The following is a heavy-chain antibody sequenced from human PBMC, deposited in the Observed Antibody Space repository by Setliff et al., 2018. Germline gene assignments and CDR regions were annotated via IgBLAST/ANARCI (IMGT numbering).Heavy chain of an antibody. V-gene: IGHV1-46*01. D-gene: IGHD3-22*01. CDR3: ARDVFPYHYEGAFDI. CDR2: INPSSGRT. CDR1: GYTFTSHY. Sequence: ASVKVSCKASGYTFTSHYMHWVRQAPGLGLEWMGTINPSSGRTSYAQTFQGRVTMTRDTSTSTVYMDMSSLRSEDTAVYYCARDVFPYHYEGAFDIWGQGTMVTVSS. J-gene: IGHJ3*02.